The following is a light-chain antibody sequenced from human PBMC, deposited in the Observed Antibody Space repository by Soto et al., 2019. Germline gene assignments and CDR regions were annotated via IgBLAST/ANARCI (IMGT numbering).Light chain of an antibody. CDR2: ETS. CDR1: QTLSSW. CDR3: QYYNDYCWT. V-gene: IGKV1-5*03. J-gene: IGKJ1*01. Sequence: DIQLTQSPSTLSASVGDRVTITCRASQTLSSWLDWYQQKPGKAPNLLIYETSNLESGVPSRFNGSRSGTEFTLTIGSLQPDDFATYYCQYYNDYCWTFGQGTKVEIK.